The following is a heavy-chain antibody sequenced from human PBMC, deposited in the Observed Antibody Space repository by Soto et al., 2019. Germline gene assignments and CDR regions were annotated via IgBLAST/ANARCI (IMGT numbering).Heavy chain of an antibody. J-gene: IGHJ3*01. Sequence: DVQLMESGGGLVQPGGSLRLSCAASGFTFRNYWMTWVRQAPGKGLEWVANIKRDGGEEHYVDSVKGRFSVSRDNAEESVYLQMNSLKIAVTAVYYCARDATYRDIGFYYEVFDVWGQGSMVTVSS. CDR2: IKRDGGEE. CDR1: GFTFRNYW. CDR3: ARDATYRDIGFYYEVFDV. V-gene: IGHV3-7*05. D-gene: IGHD3-16*02.